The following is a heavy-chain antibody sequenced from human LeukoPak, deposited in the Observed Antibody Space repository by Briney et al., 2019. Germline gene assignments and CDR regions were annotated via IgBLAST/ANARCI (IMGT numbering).Heavy chain of an antibody. V-gene: IGHV3-23*01. CDR2: ISGSGGST. J-gene: IGHJ4*02. Sequence: PSGGSLRLSCAASGFTFSSYAMSWVRQAPGKGLEWVSAISGSGGSTYYADSVKGRFTISRDNSKNTLYLQMNSLRAEDTAVYYCAMNAPGSSRTFDYWGQGTLLTVSS. CDR3: AMNAPGSSRTFDY. D-gene: IGHD1-26*01. CDR1: GFTFSSYA.